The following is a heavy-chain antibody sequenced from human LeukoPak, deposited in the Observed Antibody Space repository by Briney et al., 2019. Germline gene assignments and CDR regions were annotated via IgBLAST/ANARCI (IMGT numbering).Heavy chain of an antibody. J-gene: IGHJ6*02. CDR1: GFTFSNYR. CDR3: ARDYGRSRDYGMDV. V-gene: IGHV3-74*01. CDR2: INSDGSST. D-gene: IGHD2/OR15-2a*01. Sequence: PGGSLRLSCAASGFTFSNYRKHWVRQAPGKGLVWVSRINSDGSSTTYADSVKGRFTISRDNAKNTLYLQMNSLRAEDTAVYYCARDYGRSRDYGMDVWGQGTTVAVSS.